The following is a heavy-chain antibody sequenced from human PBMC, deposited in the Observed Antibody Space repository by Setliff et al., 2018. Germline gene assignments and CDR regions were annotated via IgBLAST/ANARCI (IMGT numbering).Heavy chain of an antibody. D-gene: IGHD3-3*01. CDR2: INQGGGEQ. Sequence: GALRLSCAASGFTFSSLWMAWVRQAPGKGLEWVANINQGGGEQFYVDSVRGRFIISRDNAKNSLYLHMSSLRADDTAVYYCSRDVYDFRTGQADPWGQGTLVTVSS. CDR1: GFTFSSLW. V-gene: IGHV3-7*01. CDR3: SRDVYDFRTGQADP. J-gene: IGHJ5*02.